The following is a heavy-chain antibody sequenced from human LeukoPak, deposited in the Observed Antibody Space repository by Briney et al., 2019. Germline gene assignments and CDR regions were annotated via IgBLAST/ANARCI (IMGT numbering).Heavy chain of an antibody. V-gene: IGHV4-4*02. CDR3: AKVFCGGDCHVDF. CDR2: IFHTGTA. D-gene: IGHD2-21*02. CDR1: GGTIGMIDW. J-gene: IGHJ4*02. Sequence: SETLSLTCAVSGGTIGMIDWWGWIRQPPGKGLEWVGEIFHTGTANYNPSLKSRLTISVDTSKNQFSLRLNSVTAADTAVYYCAKVFCGGDCHVDFWGRGTLVTVSS.